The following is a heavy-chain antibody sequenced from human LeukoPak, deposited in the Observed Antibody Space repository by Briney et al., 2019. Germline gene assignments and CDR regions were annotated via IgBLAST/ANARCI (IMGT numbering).Heavy chain of an antibody. CDR3: ARGRSPYYYYYYMDV. CDR2: INPNSGGT. J-gene: IGHJ6*03. Sequence: ASVKVSCKASGYTFTGYYMHWVRQAPGQGLEWMGWINPNSGGTNYAQKFQGRVAMTRDTSISTAYMELSRLRSDDTAVYYCARGRSPYYYYYYMDVWGKGTTVTVSS. V-gene: IGHV1-2*02. D-gene: IGHD1-26*01. CDR1: GYTFTGYY.